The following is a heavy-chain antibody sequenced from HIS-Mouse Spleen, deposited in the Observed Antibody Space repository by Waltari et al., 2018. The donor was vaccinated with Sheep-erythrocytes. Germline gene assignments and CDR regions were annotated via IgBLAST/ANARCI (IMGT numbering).Heavy chain of an antibody. J-gene: IGHJ4*02. D-gene: IGHD3-10*01. CDR2: ISYDGSNK. Sequence: QVQLVESGGGVVQPGRSLRLSCAAPGFTFSSYGMHWARQAPGKGLEWVAVISYDGSNKYYADSVKGRFTISRDNSKNTLYLQMNSLRAEDTAVYYCAKDRRGFWDYWGQGTLVTVSS. CDR1: GFTFSSYG. CDR3: AKDRRGFWDY. V-gene: IGHV3-30*18.